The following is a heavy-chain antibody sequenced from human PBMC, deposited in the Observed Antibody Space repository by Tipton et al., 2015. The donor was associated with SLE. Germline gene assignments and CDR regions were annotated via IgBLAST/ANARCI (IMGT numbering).Heavy chain of an antibody. J-gene: IGHJ4*02. CDR3: AKDESSGWLGGY. CDR1: GFSFSSHA. D-gene: IGHD6-19*01. Sequence: SLRLSCAASGFSFSSHAMSWVRQAPGKGLEWVSGIYSGGGTFYADSAKGRFTISRDNSKNTLYLQMNSLRAEDTAVYYCAKDESSGWLGGYWGQGTLVTVSS. V-gene: IGHV3-23*03. CDR2: IYSGGGT.